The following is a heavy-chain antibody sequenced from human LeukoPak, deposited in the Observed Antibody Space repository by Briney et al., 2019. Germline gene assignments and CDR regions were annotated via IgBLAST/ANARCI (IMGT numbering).Heavy chain of an antibody. D-gene: IGHD3-22*01. CDR2: IYYSGST. CDR1: GGSISSYY. CDR3: AREAAGYYDSSGYYFDY. J-gene: IGHJ4*02. Sequence: KPSETLSLTCTVSGGSISSYYWSWIRQPPGKGLEWIGYIYYSGSTYYNPSLKSRVTISVDTSKNQFSLKLSSVTAADTAVYYCAREAAGYYDSSGYYFDYWGQGTLVTVSS. V-gene: IGHV4-59*12.